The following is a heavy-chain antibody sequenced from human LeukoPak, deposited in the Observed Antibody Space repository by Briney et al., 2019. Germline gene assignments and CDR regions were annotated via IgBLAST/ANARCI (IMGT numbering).Heavy chain of an antibody. CDR2: ISASNGNT. J-gene: IGHJ4*02. CDR1: GYTFTSYG. V-gene: IGHV1-18*01. Sequence: GASVKVSCKASGYTFTSYGISWVRQAPGQGLEWMGWISASNGNTNYAQKLQGRVTMTTDTSTSTAYMELRSLRSDDTAVYYCVAIVGATYYDFWSGYYLFDYWGQGTLVTVSS. CDR3: VAIVGATYYDFWSGYYLFDY. D-gene: IGHD3-3*01.